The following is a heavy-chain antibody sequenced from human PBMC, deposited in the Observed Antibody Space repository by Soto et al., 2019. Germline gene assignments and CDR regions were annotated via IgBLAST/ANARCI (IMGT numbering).Heavy chain of an antibody. CDR1: GFTFSSYS. CDR2: ISSSSSTI. D-gene: IGHD7-27*01. V-gene: IGHV3-48*04. J-gene: IGHJ3*02. CDR3: ARPNRELGISGQEFGAFDI. Sequence: GGSLRLSCAASGFTFSSYSMNWVRQAPGKGLEWVSYISSSSSTIYYADSVKGRFTISRDNAKNSLYLQMNSLRAEDTAVYYCARPNRELGISGQEFGAFDIWGQGTMVTVSS.